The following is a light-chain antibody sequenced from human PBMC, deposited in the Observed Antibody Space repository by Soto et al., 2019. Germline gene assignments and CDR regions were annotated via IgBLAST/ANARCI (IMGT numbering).Light chain of an antibody. CDR1: QSILYTFNNKNY. V-gene: IGKV4-1*01. J-gene: IGKJ1*01. CDR3: RQYQSSPRT. Sequence: DIVMTQSPDSLAVSLGERATINCMSSQSILYTFNNKNYLAWYQQKVGQPPTLLIYWAWLRAFGVPDRFSGSGSGTNCTLTINHLQADDVAVYFCRQYQSSPRTFGQGTTVEMK. CDR2: WAW.